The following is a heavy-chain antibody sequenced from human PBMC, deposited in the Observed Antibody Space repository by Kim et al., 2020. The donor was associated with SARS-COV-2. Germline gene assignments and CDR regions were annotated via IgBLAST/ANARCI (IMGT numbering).Heavy chain of an antibody. CDR1: GFSFSSYW. V-gene: IGHV3-7*01. Sequence: GWSLRLSCAASGFSFSSYWMAWVRQAPGKGLQWVGNTDPNGSERNYVDSVKGRFTISRDNAKKSLYLEMTSLRVDDAAVYYCATKEGPGRGMDVWGQGTTVSVSS. D-gene: IGHD3-10*01. CDR3: ATKEGPGRGMDV. CDR2: TDPNGSER. J-gene: IGHJ6*02.